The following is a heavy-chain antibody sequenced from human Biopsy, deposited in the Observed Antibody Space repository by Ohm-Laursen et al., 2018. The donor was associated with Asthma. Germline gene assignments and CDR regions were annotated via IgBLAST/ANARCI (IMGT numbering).Heavy chain of an antibody. CDR1: GYTFTSYG. CDR3: ARAGALIVGATMGY. J-gene: IGHJ4*02. V-gene: IGHV1-18*04. Sequence: SSVKVSCKASGYTFTSYGISWVRQAPGQGIEWMRWISAYNGNTNYAQKLQGRVTMTRDTSTSTVYMELSSLRSEDTAVYYCARAGALIVGATMGYWGQGTLVTVSS. CDR2: ISAYNGNT. D-gene: IGHD1-26*01.